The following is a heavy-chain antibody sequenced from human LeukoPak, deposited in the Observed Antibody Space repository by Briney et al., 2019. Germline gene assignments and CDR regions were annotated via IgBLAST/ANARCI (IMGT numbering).Heavy chain of an antibody. CDR3: ARGLGAAAGYDAFDI. CDR2: IYYSGST. J-gene: IGHJ3*02. CDR1: GGSISSYY. Sequence: SETLSLTCTVSGGSISSYYWSWIRQPPGKGLEWIGYIYYSGSTNYNPSLKSRVTISLDTSKNQFSLKLSSVTAADTAVYYCARGLGAAAGYDAFDIWGQGTMVTVSS. V-gene: IGHV4-59*12. D-gene: IGHD6-13*01.